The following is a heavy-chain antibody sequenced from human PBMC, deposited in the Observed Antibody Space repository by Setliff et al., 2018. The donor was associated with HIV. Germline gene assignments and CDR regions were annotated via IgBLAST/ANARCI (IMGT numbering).Heavy chain of an antibody. CDR2: INPNSGGT. CDR1: GYTFTGYY. CDR3: ARDHHGARRDYYYYYMDV. Sequence: ASVKVSCKASGYTFTGYYMHWVRQAPGQGLEWMGWINPNSGGTNYAQKFQGRVTMTRDTSISTAYMELSRLRSDDTAVYYCARDHHGARRDYYYYYMDVWGKGTTVTVSS. J-gene: IGHJ6*03. V-gene: IGHV1-2*02.